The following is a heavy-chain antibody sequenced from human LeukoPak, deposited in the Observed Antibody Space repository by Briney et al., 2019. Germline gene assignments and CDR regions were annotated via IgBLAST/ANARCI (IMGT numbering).Heavy chain of an antibody. J-gene: IGHJ4*02. D-gene: IGHD2-15*01. CDR2: INPHSGST. V-gene: IGHV1-2*02. Sequence: ASVKVSCKASGYSFTGYFILWMRQAPGQGLEWMGWINPHSGSTNYAPKFQGRVTSTRDTSINTVYLQLTSLRPDDTAIYSCARRRLAASSDSWGQGTLVTVSS. CDR3: ARRRLAASSDS. CDR1: GYSFTGYF.